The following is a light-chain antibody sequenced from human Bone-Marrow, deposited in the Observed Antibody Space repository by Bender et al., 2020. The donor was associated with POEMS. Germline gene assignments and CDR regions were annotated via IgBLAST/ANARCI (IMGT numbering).Light chain of an antibody. CDR3: CSSGV. Sequence: QSVLTQPPSASGTPGQSVIISCSGTDSNFGGNNVNWYQHLPGTAPRLVVYSNYQRPSGVPARFSGSKSATTASLTISGLQDEDEAVYYCCSSGVFGGGTKLTVL. V-gene: IGLV1-44*01. CDR1: DSNFGGNN. J-gene: IGLJ2*01. CDR2: SNY.